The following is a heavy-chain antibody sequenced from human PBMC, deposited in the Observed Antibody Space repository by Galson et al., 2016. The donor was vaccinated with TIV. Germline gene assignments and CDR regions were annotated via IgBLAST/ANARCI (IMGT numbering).Heavy chain of an antibody. CDR2: INTNGGGT. V-gene: IGHV1-2*02. CDR3: AREMTDCSGRSCSLFGY. Sequence: SVKVSCKASGYTFTDYYIHWVRQAPGQGLEWMGSINTNGGGTNYAQKFQGRVTMTRDTSVSTAYMELRTLRSDDTALYYCAREMTDCSGRSCSLFGYWGQGALVTVSS. J-gene: IGHJ4*02. D-gene: IGHD2-15*01. CDR1: GYTFTDYY.